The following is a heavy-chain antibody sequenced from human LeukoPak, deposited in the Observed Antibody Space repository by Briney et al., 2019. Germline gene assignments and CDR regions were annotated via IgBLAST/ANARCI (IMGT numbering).Heavy chain of an antibody. D-gene: IGHD6-19*01. Sequence: ASVKVSCKASGYTFTSYYMHWVRQAPGRGLEWMGIINPSGGSTSYAQKFQGRVTMTRDTSTSTVYMELSSLRSEDTAVYYCARDQQWLTTAYGMDVWGQGTTVTVSS. CDR1: GYTFTSYY. CDR2: INPSGGST. V-gene: IGHV1-46*01. J-gene: IGHJ6*02. CDR3: ARDQQWLTTAYGMDV.